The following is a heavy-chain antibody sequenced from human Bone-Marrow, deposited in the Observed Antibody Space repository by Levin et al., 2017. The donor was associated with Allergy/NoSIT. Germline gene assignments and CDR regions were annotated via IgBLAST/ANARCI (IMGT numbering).Heavy chain of an antibody. V-gene: IGHV4-34*01. CDR1: GGSFSGYY. CDR2: INHSGST. J-gene: IGHJ4*02. D-gene: IGHD2-15*01. CDR3: ARRGYCSGGSCYLTYFDY. Sequence: SETLSLTCAVYGGSFSGYYWSWIRQPPGKGLEWIGEINHSGSTNYNPSLKSRVTISVDTSKNQFSLKLSSVTAADTAVYYCARRGYCSGGSCYLTYFDYWGQGTLVTVSS.